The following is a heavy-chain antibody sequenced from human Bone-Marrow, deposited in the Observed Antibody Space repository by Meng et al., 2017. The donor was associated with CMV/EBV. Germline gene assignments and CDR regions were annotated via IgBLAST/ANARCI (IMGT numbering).Heavy chain of an antibody. CDR2: IKNDGSAM. CDR3: AKDIGFWSGFDY. CDR1: GFTFSNFW. V-gene: IGHV3-7*03. Sequence: GGSLRLSCAASGFTFSNFWMNWVRQAPGKGLEWVANIKNDGSAMYYVDSVKGRFTISRDNAKSSLYLQMNSLRAEDTALYYCAKDIGFWSGFDYWGQGTLVTVSS. D-gene: IGHD3-3*01. J-gene: IGHJ4*02.